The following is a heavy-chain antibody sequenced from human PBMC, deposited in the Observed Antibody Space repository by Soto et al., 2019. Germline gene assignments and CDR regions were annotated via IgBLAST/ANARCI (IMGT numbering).Heavy chain of an antibody. Sequence: SETLSLTCAVYGGSFSGYYWSWIRQPPGKGLEWIGEINHSGSTNYNTSLKSRVTISVDTSKNQFSLKLSSVTAADTAVYYCARRPKSGSSWEGYYYYGMDVWGQGTTVTVSS. CDR3: ARRPKSGSSWEGYYYYGMDV. D-gene: IGHD6-13*01. CDR2: INHSGST. J-gene: IGHJ6*02. V-gene: IGHV4-34*01. CDR1: GGSFSGYY.